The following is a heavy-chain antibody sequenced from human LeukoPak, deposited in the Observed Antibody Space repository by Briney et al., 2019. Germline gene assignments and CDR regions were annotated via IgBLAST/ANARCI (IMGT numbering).Heavy chain of an antibody. D-gene: IGHD5-24*01. CDR2: INPNSGGT. V-gene: IGHV1-2*02. J-gene: IGHJ6*02. CDR1: GYTFTSYG. CDR3: ARDLLIATSASTPYSFGMDV. Sequence: GASVKVSCKASGYTFTSYGISWVRQAPGQGLEWMGWINPNSGGTKYAQKFQGRVTMTRDTSISTAYLELSGLKSDDTAVFYCARDLLIATSASTPYSFGMDVWGQGTTITVSS.